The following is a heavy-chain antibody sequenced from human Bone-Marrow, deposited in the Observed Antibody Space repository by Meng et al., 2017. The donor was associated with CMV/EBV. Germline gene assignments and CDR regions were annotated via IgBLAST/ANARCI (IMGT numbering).Heavy chain of an antibody. D-gene: IGHD6-13*01. CDR3: AKGTSSWYDRFDY. J-gene: IGHJ4*02. CDR2: ISYDGSNK. V-gene: IGHV3-30-3*01. CDR1: GFTFSSYA. Sequence: GESLKISCAASGFTFSSYAMHWVRQAPGKGLEWVAVISYDGSNKYYADSVKGRFTISRDNSKNTLYLQMNSLRAEDTAVYYCAKGTSSWYDRFDYWGQGTLVTVAS.